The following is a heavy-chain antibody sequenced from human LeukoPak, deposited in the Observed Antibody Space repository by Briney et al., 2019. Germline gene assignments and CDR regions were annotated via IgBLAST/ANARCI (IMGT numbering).Heavy chain of an antibody. CDR3: ATDRIDYGSGRRCYMDV. Sequence: GATVKISCKASGYTFSDHYMHWVRQAPGKGLEWMGRVDPEDGETIYAENFHGRVIITADTSTNTAYVELSSLRSEDTAVYYCATDRIDYGSGRRCYMDVWGKGTTVTVSS. J-gene: IGHJ6*03. CDR2: VDPEDGET. CDR1: GYTFSDHY. V-gene: IGHV1-69-2*01. D-gene: IGHD3-10*01.